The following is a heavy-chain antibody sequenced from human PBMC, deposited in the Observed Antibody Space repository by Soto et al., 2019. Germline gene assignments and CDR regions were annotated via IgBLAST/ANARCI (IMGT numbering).Heavy chain of an antibody. Sequence: SDAMSRTCTVSGGSITSGYYWSWIRQPPGKGLEWIGYIYYSGSTNYNPSLKSRVTISVDTSKNQFSLKLSSVTAADTAVYYCARSKPYYYDSSCYYYQLDYYGMDFCAQGTTVIVSS. J-gene: IGHJ6*02. CDR2: IYYSGST. CDR3: ARSKPYYYDSSCYYYQLDYYGMDF. D-gene: IGHD3-22*01. CDR1: GGSITSGYY. V-gene: IGHV4-61*01.